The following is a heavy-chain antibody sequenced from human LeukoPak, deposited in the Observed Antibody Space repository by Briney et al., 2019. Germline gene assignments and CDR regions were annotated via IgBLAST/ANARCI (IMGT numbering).Heavy chain of an antibody. CDR1: GYTLTELS. J-gene: IGHJ6*02. CDR3: ATDLLAVRGVINYYGMDV. Sequence: GASVKVSCKLSGYTLTELSMHWVGQAPGKGLEWMGGFDPEDGETIYAQKFQGRVIMSEDTSTDTAYMELSSLRSEDTAVYYCATDLLAVRGVINYYGMDVWGQGTTVTVSS. D-gene: IGHD3-10*01. V-gene: IGHV1-24*01. CDR2: FDPEDGET.